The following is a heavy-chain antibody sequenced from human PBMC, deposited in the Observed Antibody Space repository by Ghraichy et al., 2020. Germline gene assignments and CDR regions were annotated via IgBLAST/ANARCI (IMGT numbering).Heavy chain of an antibody. CDR2: IYYSGST. J-gene: IGHJ6*03. CDR3: ARQAVDYGSHMDV. Sequence: SETLSLTCTVSGGSVSSGSYYWSWIRQPPGKGLEWIGYIYYSGSTNYNPSLKSRVTISVDTSKNQFSLKLSSVTAADTAVYYCARQAVDYGSHMDVWGKGTTVTVSS. CDR1: GGSVSSGSYY. D-gene: IGHD3-10*01. V-gene: IGHV4-61*01.